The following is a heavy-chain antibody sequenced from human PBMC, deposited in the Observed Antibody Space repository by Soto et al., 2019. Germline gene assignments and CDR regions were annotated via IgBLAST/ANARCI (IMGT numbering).Heavy chain of an antibody. CDR3: AADVGTVTTVFDY. J-gene: IGHJ4*02. Sequence: SVKVSCKASGFTFTSSAVQWVRQARGQRLEWIGWIVVGSGNTNYAQKFQERVTITRDMSTSTAYMELSSLRSEDTAVYYCAADVGTVTTVFDYWGQGTLVTVSS. V-gene: IGHV1-58*01. CDR1: GFTFTSSA. D-gene: IGHD4-17*01. CDR2: IVVGSGNT.